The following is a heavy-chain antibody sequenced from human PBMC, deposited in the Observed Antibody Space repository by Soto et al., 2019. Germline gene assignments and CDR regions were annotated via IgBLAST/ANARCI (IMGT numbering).Heavy chain of an antibody. J-gene: IGHJ4*02. Sequence: ASVKVSCKASGYRFSTYGINWVRQAPGQGLQWMGWSSTSSGATNYAQKFQGRVTFTTDTSTSTAYMELRSLISDDTAVYFCARERYVASRHSHFDSWGQGTQVTVSS. CDR1: GYRFSTYG. D-gene: IGHD6-6*01. CDR3: ARERYVASRHSHFDS. V-gene: IGHV1-18*04. CDR2: SSTSSGAT.